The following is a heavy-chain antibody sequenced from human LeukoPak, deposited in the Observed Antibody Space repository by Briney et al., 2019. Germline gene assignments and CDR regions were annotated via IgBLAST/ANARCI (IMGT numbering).Heavy chain of an antibody. V-gene: IGHV3-53*01. Sequence: GGSLRLSCAASGFTFSSYGMSWVRQAPGKGLEWVSLIYSGDTTLYADSVKGRFTISRDISKNTVYLQMNSLRAEDTAVYYCARRAGGYSHPYDYWGQGILVTVSS. CDR2: IYSGDTT. CDR3: ARRAGGYSHPYDY. CDR1: GFTFSSYG. J-gene: IGHJ4*02. D-gene: IGHD4-23*01.